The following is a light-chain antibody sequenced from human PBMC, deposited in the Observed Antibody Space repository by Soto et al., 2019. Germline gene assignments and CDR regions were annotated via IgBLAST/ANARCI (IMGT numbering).Light chain of an antibody. CDR2: WAS. CDR3: QQYFSTPPYT. CDR1: QSVLYSSNNKNY. J-gene: IGKJ2*01. V-gene: IGKV4-1*01. Sequence: DIVMTQSPDSLAVSLGERATINCKSSQSVLYSSNNKNYLAWYQQKPGQPPKLLIYWASTRESGVPDRFSGSGSGTDFPLTISSLQAEDVAVYYCQQYFSTPPYTFGQGTKLDIK.